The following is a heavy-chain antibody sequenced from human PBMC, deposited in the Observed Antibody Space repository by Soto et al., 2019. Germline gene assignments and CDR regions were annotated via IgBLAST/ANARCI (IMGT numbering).Heavy chain of an antibody. CDR3: ARGGATIFGVIDS. CDR1: GYTFTSYD. D-gene: IGHD3-3*02. Sequence: VASVKVSCKASGYTFTSYDINWVRQATGQGLEWMGWMNPNSGNTGYAQRFRGRVSMTRDTSSTNTVSLELTSLTSDDTAVYYCARGGATIFGVIDSWGQGTRVTVSS. V-gene: IGHV1-8*01. CDR2: MNPNSGNT. J-gene: IGHJ4*02.